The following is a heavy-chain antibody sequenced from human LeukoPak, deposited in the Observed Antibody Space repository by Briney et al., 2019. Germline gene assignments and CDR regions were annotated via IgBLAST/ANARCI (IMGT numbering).Heavy chain of an antibody. V-gene: IGHV3-23*01. CDR1: GFTFSSYA. Sequence: GGSLRLSCAASGFTFSSYALSWVRQATWKRLECVSSLSGSGYNTYYADSVKGRFTISRNNSKNTVYLQMNSLRAEDTAVYYCAKDPYGTRYFDYWGQGTLVTVSS. CDR3: AKDPYGTRYFDY. CDR2: LSGSGYNT. J-gene: IGHJ4*02. D-gene: IGHD2-2*01.